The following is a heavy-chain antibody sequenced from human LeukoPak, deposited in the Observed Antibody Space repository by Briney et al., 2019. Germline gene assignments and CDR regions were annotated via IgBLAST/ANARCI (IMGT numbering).Heavy chain of an antibody. CDR1: GGSISSYY. V-gene: IGHV4-59*01. J-gene: IGHJ3*02. D-gene: IGHD3-3*01. CDR3: ARERNYDFWSGYYTGAFDI. CDR2: IYYSGST. Sequence: PSETLSLTCTVSGGSISSYYWSWIRQPPGKGLEWIGYIYYSGSTNYNHSLKSRVTISVDTSKNQFSLKLSSVTAADTAVYYCARERNYDFWSGYYTGAFDIWGQGTMVTVSS.